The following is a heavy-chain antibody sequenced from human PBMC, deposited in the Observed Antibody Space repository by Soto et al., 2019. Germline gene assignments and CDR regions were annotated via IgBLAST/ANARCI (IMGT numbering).Heavy chain of an antibody. V-gene: IGHV3-74*01. CDR2: INGDGNTA. D-gene: IGHD3-22*01. Sequence: EEQLVESGGKLVQPGGSLRLSCEASGFTISTYWMHWVRQAPGKGLVWVSRINGDGNTASYADSVKGRFTISRDNAKDTLYLEMDRLRADDTAVYYFTSPLVMVVRDAFEIWGQGTVVTVSS. CDR3: TSPLVMVVRDAFEI. J-gene: IGHJ3*02. CDR1: GFTISTYW.